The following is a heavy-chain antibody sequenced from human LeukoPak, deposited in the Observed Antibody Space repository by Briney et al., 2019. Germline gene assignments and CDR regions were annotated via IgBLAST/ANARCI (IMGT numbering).Heavy chain of an antibody. Sequence: PSETLSLTCTVSGFSMNNGDYYWSWIRQSPGKGLEWIANIFYTGNADYNPSLKSRVTISLDTPKNQISLILTSVTAADTAVYYCARKTYCSGGRCYGENWFGPWGRGTLVTVSS. J-gene: IGHJ5*02. V-gene: IGHV4-61*08. CDR3: ARKTYCSGGRCYGENWFGP. CDR1: GFSMNNGDYY. D-gene: IGHD2-15*01. CDR2: IFYTGNA.